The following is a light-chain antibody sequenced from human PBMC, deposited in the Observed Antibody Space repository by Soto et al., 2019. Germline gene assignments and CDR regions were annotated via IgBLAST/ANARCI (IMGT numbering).Light chain of an antibody. Sequence: QSVLTQPASVSGSPGQSITISCTGTSSDVGGYNFVSWYQQHPDKAHKLMIYDVTNRPSGVSNRFSGSKSGNTAPLTFSGLQAEDEADYYCSSYTSISTYVFGTGTKVTVL. CDR1: SSDVGGYNF. V-gene: IGLV2-14*01. J-gene: IGLJ1*01. CDR3: SSYTSISTYV. CDR2: DVT.